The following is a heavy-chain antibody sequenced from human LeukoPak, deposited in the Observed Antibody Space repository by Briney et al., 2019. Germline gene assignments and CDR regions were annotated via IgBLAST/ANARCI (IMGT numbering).Heavy chain of an antibody. CDR3: ARVYSSGWSFDY. V-gene: IGHV1-69*06. CDR2: IIPIFGTA. CDR1: GGTFSSYA. J-gene: IGHJ4*02. D-gene: IGHD6-19*01. Sequence: VASVKVSCKASGGTFSSYAISWVRQAPGQGLEWMGGIIPIFGTANYAQKFQGRVTITADKSTSTAYMELSSLRSEDTAVYYCARVYSSGWSFDYWGQGTLVTVSS.